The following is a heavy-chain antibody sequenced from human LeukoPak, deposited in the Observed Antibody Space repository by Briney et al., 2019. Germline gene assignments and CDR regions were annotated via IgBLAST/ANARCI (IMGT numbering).Heavy chain of an antibody. J-gene: IGHJ4*02. V-gene: IGHV1-69*13. CDR2: IIPIFGTA. CDR1: GYAFTGYY. D-gene: IGHD3-22*01. Sequence: SVKVSCKASGYAFTGYYIHWVRQAPGQGLEWMGGIIPIFGTANYAQKFQGRVTITADESTSTAYMELSSLRSEDTAVYYCARAPPLPPYYYDSSGYGWDPQFDYWGQGTLVTVSS. CDR3: ARAPPLPPYYYDSSGYGWDPQFDY.